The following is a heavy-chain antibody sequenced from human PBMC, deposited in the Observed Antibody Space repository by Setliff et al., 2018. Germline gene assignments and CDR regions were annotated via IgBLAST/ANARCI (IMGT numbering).Heavy chain of an antibody. CDR3: ARSTETFSGEDFYFFYYMDV. CDR1: GFNFKGHG. D-gene: IGHD4-4*01. CDR2: TNWDGRST. J-gene: IGHJ6*03. Sequence: GGSLRLSCAASGFNFKGHGMNWVRQAPGKGLEWVSTTNWDGRSTGYTDSVKGRFTISRDNAKYSLYLQMNSLRAEDTALYHCARSTETFSGEDFYFFYYMDVWGKGTTVTSP. V-gene: IGHV3-20*01.